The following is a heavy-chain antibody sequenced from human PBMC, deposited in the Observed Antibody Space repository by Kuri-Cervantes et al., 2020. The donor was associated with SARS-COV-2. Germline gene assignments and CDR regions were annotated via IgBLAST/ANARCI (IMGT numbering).Heavy chain of an antibody. D-gene: IGHD2-2*02. CDR1: GGSISSYY. J-gene: IGHJ5*02. Sequence: GSLRLSCTVSGGSISSYYWSWIRQPAGKGLEWIGRIYTSGSTYYNPSLKSRVTISVDTSKNQFSLKLSSVTAADTAVYYCAREVERIVVVPAAILSIVTSNWFDPWGQGTLVTVSS. CDR3: AREVERIVVVPAAILSIVTSNWFDP. V-gene: IGHV4-4*07. CDR2: IYTSGST.